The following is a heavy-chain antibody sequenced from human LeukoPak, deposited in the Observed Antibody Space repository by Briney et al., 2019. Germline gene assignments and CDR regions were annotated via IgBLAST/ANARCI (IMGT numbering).Heavy chain of an antibody. CDR2: ISSNGRDT. CDR1: GFTFSDFP. J-gene: IGHJ4*02. V-gene: IGHV3-64D*06. D-gene: IGHD1-7*01. Sequence: GGSLRLSCSVSGFTFSDFPMHWVRRTPEKGLEYVSAISSNGRDTFYADSVKGRFTISRDNSKNILYFQMSSLRAEDTAVYYCARNWNYYYDYWGQGTLVTVSS. CDR3: ARNWNYYYDY.